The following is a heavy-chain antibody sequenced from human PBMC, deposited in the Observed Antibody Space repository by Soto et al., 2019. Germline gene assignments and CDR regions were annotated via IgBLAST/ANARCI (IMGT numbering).Heavy chain of an antibody. CDR1: GGSVGSGEYY. D-gene: IGHD5-18*01. J-gene: IGHJ3*01. CDR3: ARDVAHGYTENV. V-gene: IGHV4-30-4*01. CDR2: IYDSGIT. Sequence: QVQLQESGPGLVKPSQTLSLACTVSGGSVGSGEYYYSWIRQPPGKGLEWIGYIYDSGITNYTPSLKGRVTMSLDRSNNQGSLKLSYVTAADTAVYFCARDVAHGYTENVWGQGTMVTVSS.